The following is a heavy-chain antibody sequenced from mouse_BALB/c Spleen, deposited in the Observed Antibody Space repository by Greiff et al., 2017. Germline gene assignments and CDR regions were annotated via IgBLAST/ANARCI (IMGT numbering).Heavy chain of an antibody. D-gene: IGHD1-1*01. CDR3: ARERYYGSSYEDY. CDR2: ISYDGSN. V-gene: IGHV3-6*02. J-gene: IGHJ2*01. Sequence: EVHLVESGPGLVKPSQSLSLTCSVTGYSITSGYYWNWIRQFPGNKLEWMGYISYDGSNNYNPSLKNRISITRDTSKNQFFLKLNSVTTEDTATYYCARERYYGSSYEDYWGQGTTLTVSS. CDR1: GYSITSGYY.